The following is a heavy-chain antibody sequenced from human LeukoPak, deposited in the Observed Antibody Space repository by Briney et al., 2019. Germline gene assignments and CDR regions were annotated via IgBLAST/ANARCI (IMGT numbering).Heavy chain of an antibody. D-gene: IGHD6-6*01. Sequence: GASVKVSCKASGYTFTSYGISWVRQAPGQGLEWMGWISAYNGNTNYAQKLQGRVTMTTDTSTSTAYMELRSLRSDDTAVYYCAREVGYSSSSGTLFDYWGQGTLVTVSS. CDR3: AREVGYSSSSGTLFDY. CDR2: ISAYNGNT. V-gene: IGHV1-18*01. CDR1: GYTFTSYG. J-gene: IGHJ4*02.